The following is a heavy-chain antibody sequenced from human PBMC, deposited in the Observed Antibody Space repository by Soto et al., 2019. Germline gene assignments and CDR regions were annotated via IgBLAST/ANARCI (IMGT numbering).Heavy chain of an antibody. CDR3: ARLPKGSLVTA. V-gene: IGHV3-48*02. CDR2: ISSNSDIT. Sequence: LVESGGGLVYPGGSLRLSCEGSGFRFSDHSMNWVRQAPGKGLQWISYISSNSDITYYADSVKGRFTVSRDNANNALFLQMNGLRDDDTATDYCARLPKGSLVTAWGQGARVTVSS. J-gene: IGHJ4*02. D-gene: IGHD2-21*02. CDR1: GFRFSDHS.